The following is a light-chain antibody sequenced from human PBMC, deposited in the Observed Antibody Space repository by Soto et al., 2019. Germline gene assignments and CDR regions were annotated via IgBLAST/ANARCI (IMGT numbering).Light chain of an antibody. J-gene: IGKJ1*01. CDR3: QHYNSYL. CDR2: EAS. V-gene: IGKV1-5*03. CDR1: QSINNW. Sequence: DIQMTQSPSTLSASVGDRVTITCRASQSINNWLAWYQQKPGKAPNLLIYEASSLETGVPSRFSGSGSGTEFTLTISRLQPDDFATYYFQHYNSYLFGQVTKVES.